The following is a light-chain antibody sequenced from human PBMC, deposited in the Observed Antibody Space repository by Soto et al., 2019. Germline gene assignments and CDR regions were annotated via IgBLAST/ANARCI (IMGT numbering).Light chain of an antibody. Sequence: DIQMTQSPSSLCASMGDRVTITCRAIQGITSSLAWFHRKPGRAPKSLINAASTVQTGVPSRFSGGGSGTDFSLPLSCLEPEDFTTSDRQQYNGSPNTFGQGTQLLI. J-gene: IGKJ2*01. CDR1: QGITSS. V-gene: IGKV1-16*01. CDR3: QQYNGSPNT. CDR2: AAS.